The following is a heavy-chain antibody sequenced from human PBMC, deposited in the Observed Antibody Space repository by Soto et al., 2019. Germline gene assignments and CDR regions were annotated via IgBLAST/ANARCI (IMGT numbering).Heavy chain of an antibody. D-gene: IGHD3-3*01. CDR3: AKTDDDFWSGYCYYYGMDV. J-gene: IGHJ6*02. V-gene: IGHV3-43*01. CDR1: GFTFDDYT. Sequence: GGSLRLSCAASGFTFDDYTMHWVRQAPGKGLEWVSLISWDGGSTYYADSVKGRFTISRDNSKNSLYLQMNSLRTEDTALYYCAKTDDDFWSGYCYYYGMDVWGQGTTVTVSS. CDR2: ISWDGGST.